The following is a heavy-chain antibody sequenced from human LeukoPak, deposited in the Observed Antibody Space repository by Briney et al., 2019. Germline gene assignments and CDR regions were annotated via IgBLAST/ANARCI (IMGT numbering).Heavy chain of an antibody. CDR1: GFTFSSYG. CDR2: ISGSGGST. J-gene: IGHJ4*02. CDR3: AKASYQHFDY. Sequence: GGSLRLSCAASGFTFSSYGMSWVRQAPGKGLEWVSAISGSGGSTYYADSVEGRFTISRDNSKNTLYLQMNSLRAEDTAVYYCAKASYQHFDYWGQGTLVTVSS. D-gene: IGHD6-6*01. V-gene: IGHV3-23*01.